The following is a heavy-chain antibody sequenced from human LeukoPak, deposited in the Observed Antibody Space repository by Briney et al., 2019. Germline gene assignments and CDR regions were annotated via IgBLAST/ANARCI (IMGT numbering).Heavy chain of an antibody. Sequence: SETLSLTCTVSGGSISSYYWSWIRQPPGKGLEWIGYIYYSGSTNYNPSLKSRVTIPVDTSKNQFSLKLSSVTAADTAVYYCASDYYDSSGYPLNFDYWGQGTLVTVSS. V-gene: IGHV4-59*12. CDR1: GGSISSYY. J-gene: IGHJ4*02. CDR2: IYYSGST. CDR3: ASDYYDSSGYPLNFDY. D-gene: IGHD3-22*01.